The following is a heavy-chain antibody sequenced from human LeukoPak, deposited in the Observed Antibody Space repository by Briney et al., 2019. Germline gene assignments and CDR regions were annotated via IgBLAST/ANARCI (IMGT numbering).Heavy chain of an antibody. V-gene: IGHV4-34*01. CDR2: INHSGST. CDR1: GGSFSGYY. J-gene: IGHJ4*02. Sequence: KTSETLSLTCAVYGGSFSGYYWSWIRQPPGKGLEWIGEINHSGSTNYNPSLKSRVTISVDTSKNQFSLKLSSVTAADTAVYYCARIYSGSYWVTEYYFDYWGQGTLVTVSS. D-gene: IGHD1-26*01. CDR3: ARIYSGSYWVTEYYFDY.